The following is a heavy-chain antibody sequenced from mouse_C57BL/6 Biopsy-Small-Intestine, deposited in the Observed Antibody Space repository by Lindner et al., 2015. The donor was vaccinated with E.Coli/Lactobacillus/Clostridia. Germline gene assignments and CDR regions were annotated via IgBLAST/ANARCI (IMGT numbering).Heavy chain of an antibody. CDR3: ANYYGSSGYFDV. J-gene: IGHJ1*03. CDR1: GYAFSSYW. V-gene: IGHV1-80*01. Sequence: LQESGAELVKPGASVKISCKASGYAFSSYWMNWVKQRPGKGLEWIGQIYPGDGDTNYNGKFKGKATLTADNSSSTAYMQFSSLTSEDSAVYFCANYYGSSGYFDVWGTGTTVTVSS. CDR2: IYPGDGDT. D-gene: IGHD1-1*01.